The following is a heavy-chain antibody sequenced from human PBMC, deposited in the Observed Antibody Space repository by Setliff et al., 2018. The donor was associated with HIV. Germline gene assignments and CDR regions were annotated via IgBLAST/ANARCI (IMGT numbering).Heavy chain of an antibody. Sequence: GASVKVSCKASGYTFTSYGISWVRQAPGRGLEWMGWISAYNGDTNYAQNVQGRVTLTTDTSTSTAYMELRSLRSDDTAVYYCARDAWVEFLEWTYYGMDVWGQGTTVTVSS. D-gene: IGHD3-3*02. V-gene: IGHV1-18*01. CDR3: ARDAWVEFLEWTYYGMDV. J-gene: IGHJ6*02. CDR2: ISAYNGDT. CDR1: GYTFTSYG.